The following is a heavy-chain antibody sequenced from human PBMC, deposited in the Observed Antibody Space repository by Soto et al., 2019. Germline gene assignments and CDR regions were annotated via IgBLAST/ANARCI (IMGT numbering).Heavy chain of an antibody. CDR3: ARDPNSSGWSRAFDI. J-gene: IGHJ3*02. CDR2: IWFDGSNK. V-gene: IGHV3-33*01. CDR1: GGTVSPYG. Sequence: SERRSCAACGGTVSPYGRHWVRRAPGKGLEWVAVIWFDGSNKYYADSLKGRFTISRANSTKKLYLQMNSLRAEDTAVYYCARDPNSSGWSRAFDIWGQGTMVTLSS. D-gene: IGHD6-19*01.